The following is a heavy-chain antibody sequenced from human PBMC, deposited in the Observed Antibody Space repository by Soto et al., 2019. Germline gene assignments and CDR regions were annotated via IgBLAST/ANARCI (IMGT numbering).Heavy chain of an antibody. CDR1: GFTFTSFV. CDR3: ARSLAADEYYFDY. J-gene: IGHJ4*02. D-gene: IGHD6-13*01. CDR2: IWYHGSNK. Sequence: GGSLRLSCAASGFTFTSFVMHWVRQAPGKGLEWVAVIWYHGSNKYYADSVKGRFTISRDNSKNTLYLQMNSLRAEDTAVYYCARSLAADEYYFDYWGQGTQVTVSS. V-gene: IGHV3-33*01.